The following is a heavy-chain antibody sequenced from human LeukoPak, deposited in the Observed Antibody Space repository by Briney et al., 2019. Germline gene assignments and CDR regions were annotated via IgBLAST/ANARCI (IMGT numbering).Heavy chain of an antibody. CDR3: ATHGGDGPGSSNFDY. CDR2: IYYSGST. D-gene: IGHD3-10*01. V-gene: IGHV4-39*01. Sequence: PSETLSLTCTVSGGSTSNNNYYWGWIRQPPGKALEWIGSIYYSGSTLHNPSLMSRVTMSVDTSKNQFTLKLSSVTAADTAVYYCATHGGDGPGSSNFDYWGQGTLVTVSS. CDR1: GGSTSNNNYY. J-gene: IGHJ4*02.